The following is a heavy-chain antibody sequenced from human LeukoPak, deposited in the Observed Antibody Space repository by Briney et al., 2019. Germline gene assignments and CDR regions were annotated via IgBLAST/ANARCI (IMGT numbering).Heavy chain of an antibody. CDR3: ARGVMLFSFDY. V-gene: IGHV4-39*01. CDR1: GGSISSSSYY. J-gene: IGHJ4*02. Sequence: PSETLSLTCTVSGGSISSSSYYWGWIRQPPGKGLEWIGSIYYSGSTYYNPSLKSRVTISVDTSKNQFSLKLSSVTAADTAVYYCARGVMLFSFDYWSQGTLVTVSS. D-gene: IGHD2-21*01. CDR2: IYYSGST.